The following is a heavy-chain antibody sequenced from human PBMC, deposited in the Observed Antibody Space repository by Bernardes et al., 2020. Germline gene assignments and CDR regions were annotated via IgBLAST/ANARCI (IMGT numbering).Heavy chain of an antibody. CDR3: ARGWSYDILTAYSY. CDR2: ITPMFGTG. CDR1: GGTFSRYT. Sequence: SVKVSCKASGGTFSRYTITWVRQAPGQGLEWMGGITPMFGTGNYAQKFQGRVTITADKSTSTAYMELSSLRPEDTAVYYCARGWSYDILTAYSYWGQGTLVTVSS. D-gene: IGHD3-9*01. V-gene: IGHV1-69*06. J-gene: IGHJ4*02.